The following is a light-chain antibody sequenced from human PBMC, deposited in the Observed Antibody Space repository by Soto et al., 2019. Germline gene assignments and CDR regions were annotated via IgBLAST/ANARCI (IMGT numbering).Light chain of an antibody. CDR3: QQYGSSPCT. J-gene: IGKJ1*01. Sequence: DIVLTQSAGTLSYSPGERATLSCRASQSVSSSYLAWYQQKPGQAPRLLIYGASSRATGIPDRFSGSGSGTDFTLTISRLEPEDFAVYYCQQYGSSPCTFGQRTKVDIK. CDR2: GAS. V-gene: IGKV3-20*01. CDR1: QSVSSSY.